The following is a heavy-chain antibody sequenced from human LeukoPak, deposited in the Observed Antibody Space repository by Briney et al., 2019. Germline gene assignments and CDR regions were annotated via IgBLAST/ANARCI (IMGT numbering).Heavy chain of an antibody. CDR3: TRGLVGATVYYFDY. CDR2: INDSGGST. V-gene: IGHV3-23*01. J-gene: IGHJ4*02. Sequence: PGGSLRLSCAASGFTFSDYSMSWVRQAPGKGLEWVSTINDSGGSTYYADSVKGRFTISRDNSKNTLYLQMESLRAEDTAVYYCTRGLVGATVYYFDYWGQGTLVTVSS. D-gene: IGHD1-26*01. CDR1: GFTFSDYS.